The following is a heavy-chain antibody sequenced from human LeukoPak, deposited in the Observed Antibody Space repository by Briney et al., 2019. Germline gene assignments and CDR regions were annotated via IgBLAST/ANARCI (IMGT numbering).Heavy chain of an antibody. V-gene: IGHV3-23*01. D-gene: IGHD3-22*01. CDR1: GFTFSSYA. Sequence: PGGSLRLSCAASGFTFSSYAMSWVRQAPGKGLEWVSAISGSGGSTYYADSVKGRFTISRDNSKNTLYLQMNSLRAEDTAVYYCAKGPVYYYDSSGYLNWFDPWGQGTLVTVSS. J-gene: IGHJ5*02. CDR2: ISGSGGST. CDR3: AKGPVYYYDSSGYLNWFDP.